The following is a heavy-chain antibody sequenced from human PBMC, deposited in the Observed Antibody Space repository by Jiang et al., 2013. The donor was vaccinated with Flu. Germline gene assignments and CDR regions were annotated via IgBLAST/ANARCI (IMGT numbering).Heavy chain of an antibody. J-gene: IGHJ4*02. CDR2: ISSDSIYI. D-gene: IGHD3-22*01. V-gene: IGHV3-21*01. CDR1: GFTFSIYT. Sequence: CAASGFTFSIYTMNWVRQAPGKGLEWVSSISSDSIYIFHADSVKGRFTTSRDNVKKSLYLQMNSLRAEDTAVYYCARRYYNTSGYPLDYWGQGTLVTVSS. CDR3: ARRYYNTSGYPLDY.